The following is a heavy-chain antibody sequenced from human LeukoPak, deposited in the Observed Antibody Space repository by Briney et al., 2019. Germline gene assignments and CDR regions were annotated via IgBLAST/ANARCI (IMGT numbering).Heavy chain of an antibody. Sequence: QTGGSLRLSCAASGFIFNNYWISWVRQAPGEGLEWVANIKQDGSEKYYVDSVKGRFTISRDNAKNSLYLQMNSVRAEDTAVYYCARQRRYCSGDNCYQRTFDYWGQGTLVTVSS. J-gene: IGHJ4*02. CDR3: ARQRRYCSGDNCYQRTFDY. D-gene: IGHD2-15*01. CDR1: GFIFNNYW. CDR2: IKQDGSEK. V-gene: IGHV3-7*01.